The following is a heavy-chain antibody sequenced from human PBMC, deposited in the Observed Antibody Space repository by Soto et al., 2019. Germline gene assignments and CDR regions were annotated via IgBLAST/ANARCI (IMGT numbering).Heavy chain of an antibody. Sequence: GGSLRLSCAASGFTFSDHYMDWVRQAPGKGLEWVGRTRNKANTYTTEYAASVKGRFTISRDDSKNSLYLQMNSLKTEDTAVYYCARGGYCGSASCHSDYYGMDVWGQGTTVTVSS. CDR2: TRNKANTYTT. CDR3: ARGGYCGSASCHSDYYGMDV. CDR1: GFTFSDHY. D-gene: IGHD2-15*01. J-gene: IGHJ6*02. V-gene: IGHV3-72*01.